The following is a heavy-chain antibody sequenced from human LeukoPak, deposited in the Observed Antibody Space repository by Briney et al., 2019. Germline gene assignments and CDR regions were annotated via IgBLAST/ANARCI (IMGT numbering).Heavy chain of an antibody. J-gene: IGHJ4*02. D-gene: IGHD3-16*02. Sequence: GESLKISCQGSGYSFTSYWIGWVRQMPGKGLEWMGIIYPGDSDTRYGPSFQGQVTISADKSISTAYLQWSSLKASDTAMYYCARVAFGGVIVEYYFDYWGQGTLVTVSS. CDR2: IYPGDSDT. CDR1: GYSFTSYW. V-gene: IGHV5-51*01. CDR3: ARVAFGGVIVEYYFDY.